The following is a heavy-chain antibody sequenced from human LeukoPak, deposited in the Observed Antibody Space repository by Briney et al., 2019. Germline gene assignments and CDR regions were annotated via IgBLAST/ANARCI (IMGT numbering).Heavy chain of an antibody. CDR3: ARGVGATKHLFDY. J-gene: IGHJ4*02. D-gene: IGHD1-26*01. CDR1: GYTFTGYY. CDR2: INPNSGGT. Sequence: ASVKVSCKASGYTFTGYYMHWVRQAPGQGLEGMGWINPNSGGTNYAQKFQGRVTMTRDTSISTAYMELSRLRSDDTAVYYCARGVGATKHLFDYWGQGTLVTVSS. V-gene: IGHV1-2*02.